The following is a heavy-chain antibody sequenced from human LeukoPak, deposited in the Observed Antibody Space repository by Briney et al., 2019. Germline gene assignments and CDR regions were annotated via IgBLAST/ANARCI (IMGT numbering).Heavy chain of an antibody. CDR2: IYYSGST. CDR1: GGSISSYY. J-gene: IGHJ4*02. CDR3: ASLIAVAVPGLDY. V-gene: IGHV4-59*01. Sequence: KPSETLSLTCTVSGGSISSYYWSWIRQSPGKGLEWIGYIYYSGSTNYNPSLKSRVTISVDTSKNQFSLKLSSVTAADTAVYYCASLIAVAVPGLDYWGQGTLVTVSS. D-gene: IGHD6-19*01.